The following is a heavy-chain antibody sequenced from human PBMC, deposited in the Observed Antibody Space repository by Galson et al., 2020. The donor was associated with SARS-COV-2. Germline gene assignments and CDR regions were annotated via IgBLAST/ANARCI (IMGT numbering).Heavy chain of an antibody. D-gene: IGHD4-4*01. CDR2: ISSSGSTI. Sequence: GGSLRLSCAASGFPFSSFEMNWVRQAPGKGLEWISYISSSGSTIHYADSVKGRFTISRDNAKNSLYLQMNTLRGEDTAVYYCARDYRDYSNYAGYYYYGMDVWGQGTTVTVSS. V-gene: IGHV3-48*03. CDR3: ARDYRDYSNYAGYYYYGMDV. CDR1: GFPFSSFE. J-gene: IGHJ6*02.